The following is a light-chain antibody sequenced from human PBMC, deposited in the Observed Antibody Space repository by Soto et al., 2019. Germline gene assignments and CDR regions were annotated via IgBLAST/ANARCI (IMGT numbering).Light chain of an antibody. V-gene: IGKV3-11*01. Sequence: EIVLTQFPASLSLSPGETATLSCRASEGVSNYLAWYQQKPGQAPRLLIYDASNRATAIPARFSGRGSGTDFTLTISSLEPEDSALYFGLQRSHWLTFGGGTKVEIK. J-gene: IGKJ4*01. CDR2: DAS. CDR1: EGVSNY. CDR3: LQRSHWLT.